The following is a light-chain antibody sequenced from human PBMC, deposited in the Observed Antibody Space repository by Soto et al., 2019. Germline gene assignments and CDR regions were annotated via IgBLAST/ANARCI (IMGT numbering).Light chain of an antibody. J-gene: IGKJ1*01. V-gene: IGKV3-20*01. Sequence: EIVLTQSPGTLSLSPGERATLSCRASQSVTSSYLAWYQQRPGQAPRLVIYGASSRANGIPDRFSGSGSGTDFTLTISRLEPEDFAVYYCQQYGSSLWTFGQGTKVDIK. CDR1: QSVTSSY. CDR2: GAS. CDR3: QQYGSSLWT.